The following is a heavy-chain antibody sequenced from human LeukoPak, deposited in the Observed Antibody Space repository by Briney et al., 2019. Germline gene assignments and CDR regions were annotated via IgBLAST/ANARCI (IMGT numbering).Heavy chain of an antibody. J-gene: IGHJ4*02. CDR3: ARDRFSGSHYFDY. V-gene: IGHV4-59*01. CDR1: GGSISSYY. D-gene: IGHD1-26*01. Sequence: PSETLSLTCTVSGGSISSYYWSRIRQPPGKGLEWIGYIYYSGSTNYNPSLKSRVTISVDTSKNQFSLKLSSVTAADTAVYYCARDRFSGSHYFDYWGQGTLVTVSS. CDR2: IYYSGST.